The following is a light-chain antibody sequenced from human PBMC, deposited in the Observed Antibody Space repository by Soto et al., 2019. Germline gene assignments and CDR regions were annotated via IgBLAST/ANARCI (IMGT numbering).Light chain of an antibody. Sequence: QSVLTQAPSVSGTPGQRVTITCSGSSSNIGRNSVNWYQHLPGTAPKLLTHGNNHRPSGVPDRFSGSKSGTSASLAISGLQPEDEADYYCQSYDSSLSGSVFGTGTKVTVL. CDR1: SSNIGRNS. CDR2: GNN. V-gene: IGLV1-44*01. CDR3: QSYDSSLSGSV. J-gene: IGLJ1*01.